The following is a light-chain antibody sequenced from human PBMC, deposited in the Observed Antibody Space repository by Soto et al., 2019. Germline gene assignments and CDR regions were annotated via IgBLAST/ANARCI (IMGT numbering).Light chain of an antibody. CDR3: AACDDSLSAVV. J-gene: IGLJ2*01. Sequence: QSVLTQPPSASGTPGQMGTICCSGNISNIRSNYVYWHQPLPGTAQKLLIYRNNQRPSGVADRLSGSNSGTSASLAISGLRSEEESDYYCAACDDSLSAVVFGGGTTVTV. CDR1: ISNIRSNY. CDR2: RNN. V-gene: IGLV1-47*01.